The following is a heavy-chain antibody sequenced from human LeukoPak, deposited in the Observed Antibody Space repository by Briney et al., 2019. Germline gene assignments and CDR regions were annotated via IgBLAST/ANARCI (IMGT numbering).Heavy chain of an antibody. J-gene: IGHJ6*02. CDR2: IIPIFGTA. V-gene: IGHV1-69*13. D-gene: IGHD3-3*01. Sequence: SVKVSCKASGGTFSSYAISWVRQAPGQGLEWMGGIIPIFGTANYAQKFQGRDTITADESTSTAYMELSSLRSEDTAVYYCARVRTLVEWFGPTHYGMDVWGQGTTVTVSS. CDR1: GGTFSSYA. CDR3: ARVRTLVEWFGPTHYGMDV.